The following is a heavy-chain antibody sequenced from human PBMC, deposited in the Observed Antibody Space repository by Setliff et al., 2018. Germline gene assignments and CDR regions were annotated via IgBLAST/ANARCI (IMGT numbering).Heavy chain of an antibody. J-gene: IGHJ4*02. CDR1: GLTFCSYW. CDR2: KDGSEK. CDR3: VRDWYFYDTSGYFKGAPFDY. D-gene: IGHD3-22*01. Sequence: PGGSLSLSCAASGLTFCSYWMSWVRQAPGKGLEWVANKDGSEKYYVDSVTGRFTISRDNAKNSLYLQMNSLRAEDSAVYYCVRDWYFYDTSGYFKGAPFDYWGQGTPVTVSS. V-gene: IGHV3-7*03.